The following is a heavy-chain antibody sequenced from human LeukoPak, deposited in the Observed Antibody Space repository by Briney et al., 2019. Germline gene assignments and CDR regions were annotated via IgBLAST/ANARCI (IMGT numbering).Heavy chain of an antibody. CDR2: INHSGST. CDR3: ARGGYFDY. V-gene: IGHV4-34*01. J-gene: IGHJ4*02. CDR1: GGSFSGYF. Sequence: SETLSLTCAVYGGSFSGYFWNWIRQPPGKGLEWIGEINHSGSTNYNPSLKSQVTISVDTSKNQFSLKLSSVTAADTAVYYCARGGYFDYWGQGTLVTVSS.